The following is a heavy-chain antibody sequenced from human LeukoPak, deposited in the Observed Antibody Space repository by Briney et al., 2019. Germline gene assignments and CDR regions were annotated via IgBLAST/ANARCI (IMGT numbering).Heavy chain of an antibody. V-gene: IGHV3-30*03. Sequence: PGGSLRLSCAASGFTFNSYGMHWVRQAPGKGLEWVAVISYDGSNKYYADSVKGRFTISRDNSKNTLYLQMNSLRAEDTAVYYCAPGGDYTFFDYWGQGTLVTVSS. D-gene: IGHD4-17*01. CDR3: APGGDYTFFDY. CDR1: GFTFNSYG. CDR2: ISYDGSNK. J-gene: IGHJ4*02.